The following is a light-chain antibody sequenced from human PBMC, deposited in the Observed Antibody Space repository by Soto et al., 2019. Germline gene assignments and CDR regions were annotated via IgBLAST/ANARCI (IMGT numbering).Light chain of an antibody. J-gene: IGLJ2*01. CDR3: AAWDDSLNGVV. V-gene: IGLV1-44*01. Sequence: QTVVTQPPSASGTPGQRVTISCSGSSSNIGGNIVNWYQQLPGTAPKLLIFGNDQRPSWVPDRFSGSKSGTSASLAISGLQSEDEANDYCAAWDDSLNGVVFGGGTKLTVL. CDR2: GND. CDR1: SSNIGGNI.